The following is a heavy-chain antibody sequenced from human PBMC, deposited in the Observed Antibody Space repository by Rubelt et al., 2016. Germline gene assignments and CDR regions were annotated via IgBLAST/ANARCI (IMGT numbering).Heavy chain of an antibody. J-gene: IGHJ3*02. CDR2: INSDGSIT. CDR3: AKDLRGGATRGAFDI. V-gene: IGHV3-74*01. Sequence: QVPGKGLVWVSRINSDGSITSYADSVKGRFTISRDNAKNTVYLQMNSLRAEDTALYYCAKDLRGGATRGAFDIWGQGTMVTV. D-gene: IGHD1-26*01.